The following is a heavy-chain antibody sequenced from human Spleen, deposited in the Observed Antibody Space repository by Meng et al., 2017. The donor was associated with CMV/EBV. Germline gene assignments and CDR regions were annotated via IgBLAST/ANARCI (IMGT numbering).Heavy chain of an antibody. Sequence: SVKVSCKASGGNFGTYAISGVRQAPGQGLEWMGGIIPIFGTASFAQKFQGRVTITTDESTAYMELSSLRSEDAAVYYCARTRYDSSGYDAYYYYAMDVWGQGTTVTVSS. D-gene: IGHD3-22*01. J-gene: IGHJ6*02. CDR3: ARTRYDSSGYDAYYYYAMDV. CDR1: GGNFGTYA. CDR2: IIPIFGTA. V-gene: IGHV1-69*05.